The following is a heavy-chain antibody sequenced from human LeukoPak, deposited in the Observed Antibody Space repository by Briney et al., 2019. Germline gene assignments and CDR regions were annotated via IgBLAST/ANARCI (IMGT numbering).Heavy chain of an antibody. CDR2: INHSGST. CDR1: GGSISSGGYY. Sequence: PSETLSLTCTVSGGSISSGGYYWSWIRQHPGKGLEWIGEINHSGSTDYNPSLKSRVTISVDTSKNQFSLKLSSVTAADTAVYYCARGPHGGNSFDYWGQGTLVTVSS. V-gene: IGHV4-39*07. D-gene: IGHD4-23*01. J-gene: IGHJ4*02. CDR3: ARGPHGGNSFDY.